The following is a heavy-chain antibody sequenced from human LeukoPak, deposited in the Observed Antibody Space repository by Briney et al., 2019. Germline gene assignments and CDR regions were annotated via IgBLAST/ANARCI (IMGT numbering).Heavy chain of an antibody. D-gene: IGHD5-24*01. Sequence: PSQTLSLTCTVSGGSISSGDYYWSWIRQPPGKGLEWIGYIYYSGSTYYNPSLKSRVTISVDTSKNQFSLKLSSVTAADTAVYYCAREMATIALFDYWGQGTLVTVSS. J-gene: IGHJ4*02. CDR3: AREMATIALFDY. V-gene: IGHV4-30-4*01. CDR2: IYYSGST. CDR1: GGSISSGDYY.